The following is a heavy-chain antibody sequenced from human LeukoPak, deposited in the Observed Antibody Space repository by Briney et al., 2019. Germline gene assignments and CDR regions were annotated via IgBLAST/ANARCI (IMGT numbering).Heavy chain of an antibody. CDR3: ARVGYYDSSGYGY. D-gene: IGHD3-22*01. CDR1: GGSFSGYY. Sequence: PSETLSLTCAVYGGSFSGYYWSWIRQPPGKGLEWIGEINHSGSTNYNPSLKSRVTISVGTSKNQFSLKLSSVTAADTAVYYCARVGYYDSSGYGYWGQGTLVTVSS. J-gene: IGHJ4*02. V-gene: IGHV4-34*01. CDR2: INHSGST.